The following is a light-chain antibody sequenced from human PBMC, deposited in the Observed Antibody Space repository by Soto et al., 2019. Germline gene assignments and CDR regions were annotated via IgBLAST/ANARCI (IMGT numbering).Light chain of an antibody. Sequence: DIQMTQSPYSLSASLGDRFTITCRASQSISNYLNWYQQKPGKAPKLLIYAASSLQSGVPSRFSGSGSGTDFTLTISSLQPEDFATYYCQQSYSTPWTFGQGTMVDIK. CDR2: AAS. CDR1: QSISNY. V-gene: IGKV1-39*01. CDR3: QQSYSTPWT. J-gene: IGKJ1*01.